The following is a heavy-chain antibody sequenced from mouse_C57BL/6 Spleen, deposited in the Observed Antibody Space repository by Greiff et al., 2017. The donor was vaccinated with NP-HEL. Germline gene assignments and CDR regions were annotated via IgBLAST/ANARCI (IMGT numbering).Heavy chain of an antibody. J-gene: IGHJ1*03. D-gene: IGHD1-1*01. CDR2: INPSSGYT. V-gene: IGHV1-7*01. Sequence: VQLQQSGAELAKPGASVKLSCKASGYTFTSYWMHWVKQRPGQGLEWIGYINPSSGYTKYNQKFKDKATLTADKSSSTAYMQLSSLTYEDSAVYYCGRGSTVVPVDVWGTGTTVTVSS. CDR3: GRGSTVVPVDV. CDR1: GYTFTSYW.